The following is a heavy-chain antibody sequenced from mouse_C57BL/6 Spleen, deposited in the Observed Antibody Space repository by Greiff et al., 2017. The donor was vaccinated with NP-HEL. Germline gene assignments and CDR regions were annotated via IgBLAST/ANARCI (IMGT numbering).Heavy chain of an antibody. D-gene: IGHD1-1*01. V-gene: IGHV1-61*01. CDR2: IYPSDSET. CDR3: ASYYGSSDEY. CDR1: GYTFTSYW. Sequence: QVQLQQPGAELVRPGSSVKLSCKASGYTFTSYWMDWVKQRPGQGLEWIGNIYPSDSETHYNQKFKDKSTLTVDKSSSTAYMQLSSLTSEDSAVYYGASYYGSSDEYWGQGTTLTVSS. J-gene: IGHJ2*01.